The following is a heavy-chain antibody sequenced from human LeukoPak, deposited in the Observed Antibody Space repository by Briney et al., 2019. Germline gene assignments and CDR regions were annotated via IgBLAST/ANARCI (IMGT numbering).Heavy chain of an antibody. V-gene: IGHV3-23*01. CDR3: AKIAQLWLQFLDY. Sequence: SGGSLRLSCAASGFTFSSYAMSWVRQAPGKGLEWVSAISGSGGSTYYADSVKGRFTISRDNSKNTLYLQMNSPRAEDTAVYYCAKIAQLWLQFLDYWGQGTLVTVSS. CDR1: GFTFSSYA. D-gene: IGHD5-18*01. CDR2: ISGSGGST. J-gene: IGHJ4*02.